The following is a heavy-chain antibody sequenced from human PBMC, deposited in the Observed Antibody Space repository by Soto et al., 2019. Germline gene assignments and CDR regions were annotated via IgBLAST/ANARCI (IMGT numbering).Heavy chain of an antibody. CDR1: GYTFTSYG. Sequence: GASVKVSCKASGYTFTSYGISWVRQAPGQGLEWMGWTSAYSGNTNYAQKLQGRVTMTTDTSTSTAYMELRSLRSDDTAVYYCARRQWLVGGYYYGLDVWGQGTTVTVSS. V-gene: IGHV1-18*01. D-gene: IGHD6-19*01. CDR3: ARRQWLVGGYYYGLDV. CDR2: TSAYSGNT. J-gene: IGHJ6*02.